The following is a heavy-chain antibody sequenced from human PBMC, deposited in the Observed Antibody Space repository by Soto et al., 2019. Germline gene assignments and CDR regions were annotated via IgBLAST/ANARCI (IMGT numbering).Heavy chain of an antibody. D-gene: IGHD3-3*01. CDR1: GDSFTGYL. Sequence: SSVKVSCKASGDSFTGYLMHWLRQAPGQGLEWMGGIIPNFGTANYAQKFQGRVTITADESTSTAYMELSSLRSEDTAVYYCARAYDFWSGQDYYYYGMDVWGQGTTVTVSS. CDR3: ARAYDFWSGQDYYYYGMDV. CDR2: IIPNFGTA. V-gene: IGHV1-69*01. J-gene: IGHJ6*02.